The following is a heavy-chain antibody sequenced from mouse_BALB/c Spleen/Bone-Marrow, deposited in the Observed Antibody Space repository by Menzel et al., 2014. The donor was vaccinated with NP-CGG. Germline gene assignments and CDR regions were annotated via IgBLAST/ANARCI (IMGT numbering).Heavy chain of an antibody. CDR1: GFDFSRYW. D-gene: IGHD1-1*01. CDR2: INPDSSTI. V-gene: IGHV4-1*02. CDR3: ARLSYYGRFAY. J-gene: IGHJ3*01. Sequence: EVKLQESGGGLVQPGGSLKLSCAASGFDFSRYWMSWVRQAPGKGLEWIGEINPDSSTINYTPSLKDKFIIPRDNAKNTLYLQMCKVRSEDTALYYCARLSYYGRFAYWGQGTLVTVSA.